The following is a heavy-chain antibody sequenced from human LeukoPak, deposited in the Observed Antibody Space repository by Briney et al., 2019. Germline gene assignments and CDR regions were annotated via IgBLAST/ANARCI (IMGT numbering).Heavy chain of an antibody. Sequence: SETLSLACAVYGGSFSGYYWSWIRQPPGKGLEWIGEINHSGSTNYNPSLKSRVTISVETSKNQFSLKLSSVTAADTAVYYCARGRTMVRGVSKRNWMDVWGKGTTVTVSS. CDR1: GGSFSGYY. CDR3: ARGRTMVRGVSKRNWMDV. CDR2: INHSGST. V-gene: IGHV4-34*01. J-gene: IGHJ6*04. D-gene: IGHD3-10*01.